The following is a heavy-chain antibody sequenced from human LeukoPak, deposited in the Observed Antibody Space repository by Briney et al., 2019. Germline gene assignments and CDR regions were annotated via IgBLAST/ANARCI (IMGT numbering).Heavy chain of an antibody. J-gene: IGHJ4*02. CDR1: GYTFTGYY. V-gene: IGHV1-2*02. Sequence: ASVKVSCKXSGYTFTGYYMHWVRQAPGQGLEWMGWINPNSGGTNYAQKFQGRVTMTRDTSISTAYMELSRLRSGDTAVYYCARGDVVVIANDYWGQGTLVTVSS. D-gene: IGHD2-21*01. CDR3: ARGDVVVIANDY. CDR2: INPNSGGT.